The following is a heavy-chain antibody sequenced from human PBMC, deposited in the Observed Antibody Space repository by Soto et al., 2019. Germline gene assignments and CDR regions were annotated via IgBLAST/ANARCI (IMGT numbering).Heavy chain of an antibody. CDR3: AREPVGNDSSGPPPPLDY. J-gene: IGHJ4*02. CDR2: IYHSGST. V-gene: IGHV4-4*02. D-gene: IGHD3-22*01. CDR1: GGSISSSNW. Sequence: SETLSLTCAVSGGSISSSNWWSWVRQPQEKGMKRIGEIYHSGSTNYNPSLKSRVSISVDKSKNQFSLKLSSVTAADTAVYYCAREPVGNDSSGPPPPLDYWGQGTLVTVS.